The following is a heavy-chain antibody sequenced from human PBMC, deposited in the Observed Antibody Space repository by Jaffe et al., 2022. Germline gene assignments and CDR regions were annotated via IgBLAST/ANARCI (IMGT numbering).Heavy chain of an antibody. D-gene: IGHD4-17*01. Sequence: QLQLQESGPGLVKPSETLSLTCTVSGGSISSSSYYWGWIRQPPGKGLEWIGSIYYSGSTYYNPSLKSRVTISVDTSKNQFSLKLSSVTAADTAVYYCARPILARGYGDPLMYYFDYWGQGTLVTVSS. CDR3: ARPILARGYGDPLMYYFDY. J-gene: IGHJ4*02. CDR2: IYYSGST. V-gene: IGHV4-39*01. CDR1: GGSISSSSYY.